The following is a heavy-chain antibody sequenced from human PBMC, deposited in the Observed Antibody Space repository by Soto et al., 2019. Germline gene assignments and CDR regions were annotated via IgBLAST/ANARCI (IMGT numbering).Heavy chain of an antibody. CDR3: ARDRDSSSRNYYYYYGMDV. Sequence: QVRLQESGPGLVKPSQTLSLTCTVSGGSISSGGYYWSWIRQHPGKGLEWIGYIYYSGSTYYNPSLKSRVTISVDTSKNQFSLKLSSVTAADTAVYYCARDRDSSSRNYYYYYGMDVWGQGTTVTVSS. CDR2: IYYSGST. D-gene: IGHD6-13*01. J-gene: IGHJ6*02. CDR1: GGSISSGGYY. V-gene: IGHV4-31*03.